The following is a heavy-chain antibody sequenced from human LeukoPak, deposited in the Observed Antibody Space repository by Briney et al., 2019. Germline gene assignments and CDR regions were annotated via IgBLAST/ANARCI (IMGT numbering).Heavy chain of an antibody. J-gene: IGHJ4*02. D-gene: IGHD6-19*01. CDR2: ISPSLGIA. CDR1: GGTFSSYA. V-gene: IGHV1-69*04. Sequence: SVKVSCKASGGTFSSYAISWVRQAPGHGLEWMGRISPSLGIANYAQKFQGRVTITADKSTSTAYMEMSSLRSEDTAVYYCASEIIHVAGTAIFDYWGQGTLVTVSS. CDR3: ASEIIHVAGTAIFDY.